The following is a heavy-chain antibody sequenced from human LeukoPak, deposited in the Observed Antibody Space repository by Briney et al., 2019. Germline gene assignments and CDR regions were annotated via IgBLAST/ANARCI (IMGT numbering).Heavy chain of an antibody. D-gene: IGHD6-19*01. CDR2: IYPRDGST. V-gene: IGHV1-46*01. CDR3: ARRPGSGWNPYYFDY. CDR1: GYTFTNNY. J-gene: IGHJ4*02. Sequence: ASVKVSCKASGYTFTNNYLHWVRQAPGQGLEWMGMIYPRDGSTSYAQNFQGRVTVTRDTSTTTVHMELRGLRSEDTAVYYCARRPGSGWNPYYFDYWGQGTLVTVSS.